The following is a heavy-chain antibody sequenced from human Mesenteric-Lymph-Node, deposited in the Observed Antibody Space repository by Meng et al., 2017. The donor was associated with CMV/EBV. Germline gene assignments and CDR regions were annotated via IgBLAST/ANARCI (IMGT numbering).Heavy chain of an antibody. V-gene: IGHV3-74*01. J-gene: IGHJ3*02. Sequence: GGSLRLSCAASGFTFSSYWMHWVRQAPGKGLVWVSRINSDGSSTSYADSVKGRFTISRDNAKNTLYLQMNSLRAEDTAVYYCARDRGYCSSTSCYKYAFDIWGQGTLVTVSS. CDR3: ARDRGYCSSTSCYKYAFDI. CDR2: INSDGSST. D-gene: IGHD2-2*02. CDR1: GFTFSSYW.